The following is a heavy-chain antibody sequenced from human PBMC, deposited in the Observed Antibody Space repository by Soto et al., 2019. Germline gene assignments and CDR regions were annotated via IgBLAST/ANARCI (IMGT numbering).Heavy chain of an antibody. Sequence: QVQLVESGGGVVQPGRSLRLSCAASGFSFNKYGMHWVRQPPGKGLEWVALIWYDGSKKYYADSVKGRFTISRDNSKNTLYLQMNSLSDEATAVYYCARWGARSGWYEQVVDYWGQGTLVSVSS. CDR2: IWYDGSKK. D-gene: IGHD6-13*01. CDR3: ARWGARSGWYEQVVDY. CDR1: GFSFNKYG. J-gene: IGHJ4*02. V-gene: IGHV3-33*01.